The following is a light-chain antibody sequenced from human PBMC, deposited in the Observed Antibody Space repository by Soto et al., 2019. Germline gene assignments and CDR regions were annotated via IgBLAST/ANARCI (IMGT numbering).Light chain of an antibody. CDR3: QHYSNWPPT. CDR2: YAS. CDR1: QSVHRN. Sequence: EMVMTQSPATLSVSPGERVTLSCRASQSVHRNLAWYQQKPGQAPSLLIYYASSRATGVPERFTGSGSGTEFTLTISSLQSEDFGVYHCQHYSNWPPTFGPGTKVEIK. J-gene: IGKJ3*01. V-gene: IGKV3-15*01.